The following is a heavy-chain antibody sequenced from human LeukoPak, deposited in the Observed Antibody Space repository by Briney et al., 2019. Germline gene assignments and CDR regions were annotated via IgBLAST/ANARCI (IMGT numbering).Heavy chain of an antibody. CDR1: GFTFSSYG. CDR3: ARGNSGSYPMDY. CDR2: ISYDGSNK. V-gene: IGHV3-30*03. J-gene: IGHJ4*02. D-gene: IGHD1-26*01. Sequence: GRSLRLSCAASGFTFSSYGMHWVRQAPGKGLEWVAVISYDGSNKYYADSVKGRFTISRDNSKNTLYLQMNSLRAEDTAVYYCARGNSGSYPMDYWGQGTLVTVSS.